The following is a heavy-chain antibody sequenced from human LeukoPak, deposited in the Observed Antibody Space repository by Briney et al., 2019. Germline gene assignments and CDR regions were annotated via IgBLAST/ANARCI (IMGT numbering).Heavy chain of an antibody. CDR1: GFTFSSYA. CDR2: ISGSGGST. D-gene: IGHD2-2*01. J-gene: IGHJ4*02. Sequence: GGSLRLSCAASGFTFSSYAMSWVRQAPGKGLERVAPISGSGGSTDYADTVKGRFTISRDNSKNTVYLQMNSLRAEDTAVYYCAKDRRVVPAASAIDYWGQGTLVTVSS. CDR3: AKDRRVVPAASAIDY. V-gene: IGHV3-23*01.